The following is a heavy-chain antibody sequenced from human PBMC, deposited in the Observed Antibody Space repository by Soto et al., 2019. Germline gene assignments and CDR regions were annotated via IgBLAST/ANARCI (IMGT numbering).Heavy chain of an antibody. Sequence: SVKVSCKASGGTFSSYAISWVRKAPGQGLEWMGGIIPIFGTANYAQKFQGRVTITADESTSTAYMELSSLRSEDTAVYYCAIVVVAAYYYYYGMDVWGQGTTVTVSS. J-gene: IGHJ6*02. CDR1: GGTFSSYA. V-gene: IGHV1-69*13. CDR3: AIVVVAAYYYYYGMDV. CDR2: IIPIFGTA. D-gene: IGHD2-15*01.